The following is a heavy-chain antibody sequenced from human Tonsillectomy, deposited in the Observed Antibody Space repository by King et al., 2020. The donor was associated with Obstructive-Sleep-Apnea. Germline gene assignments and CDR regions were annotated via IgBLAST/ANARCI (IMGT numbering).Heavy chain of an antibody. Sequence: VQLQESGPGLVKPSETLSLTCTVSGGSISSYYWSWIRQPPGKGLEWIGYIYYSGSTNYNPSLKSRVTISVDTSKNQFSLKLSSVTAADTAVYYCARSGLTAADPDYWGQGTLVTVSS. J-gene: IGHJ4*02. CDR2: IYYSGST. CDR1: GGSISSYY. D-gene: IGHD6-13*01. V-gene: IGHV4-59*08. CDR3: ARSGLTAADPDY.